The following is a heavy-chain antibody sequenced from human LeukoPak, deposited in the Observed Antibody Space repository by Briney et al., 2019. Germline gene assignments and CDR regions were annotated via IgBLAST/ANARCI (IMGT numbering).Heavy chain of an antibody. J-gene: IGHJ6*02. CDR3: AKDQGAWPNYYGLDV. CDR2: LSGSGGSI. Sequence: SGGSLRLSCAASGFSFRSNVMHWVRQAPGKGLEWVSALSGSGGSIYYADSVKGRFTISRDNSKNTLYLQMNSLRAEDTAVYYCAKDQGAWPNYYGLDVWGQGTTVTVSS. D-gene: IGHD4/OR15-4a*01. V-gene: IGHV3-23*01. CDR1: GFSFRSNV.